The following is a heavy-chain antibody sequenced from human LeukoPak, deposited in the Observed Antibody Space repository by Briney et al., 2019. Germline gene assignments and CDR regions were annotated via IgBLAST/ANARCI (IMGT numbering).Heavy chain of an antibody. Sequence: SETLSLTCTVSGGSISSGSYYWSWIRQPAGKGLEWIGRIYTSGSTNYNPSLKSRVTISVDTSKNQLSLKLSSVTAADTAVYYCAREEEVGATEFHYWGQGTLVTVSS. CDR1: GGSISSGSYY. V-gene: IGHV4-61*02. CDR2: IYTSGST. J-gene: IGHJ4*02. CDR3: AREEEVGATEFHY. D-gene: IGHD1-26*01.